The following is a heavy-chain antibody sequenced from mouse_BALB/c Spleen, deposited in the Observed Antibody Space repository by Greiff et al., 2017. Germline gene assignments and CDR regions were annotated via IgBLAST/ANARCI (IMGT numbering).Heavy chain of an antibody. CDR3: ARHGGYDGFAY. CDR1: GFTFSSYG. Sequence: EVKVVESGGDLVKPGGSLKLSCAASGFTFSSYGMSWVRQTPDKRLEWVATISSGGSYTYYPDSVKGRFTISRDNAKNTLYLQMSSLKSEDTAMYYCARHGGYDGFAYWGQGTLVTVSA. D-gene: IGHD2-2*01. V-gene: IGHV5-6*01. CDR2: ISSGGSYT. J-gene: IGHJ3*01.